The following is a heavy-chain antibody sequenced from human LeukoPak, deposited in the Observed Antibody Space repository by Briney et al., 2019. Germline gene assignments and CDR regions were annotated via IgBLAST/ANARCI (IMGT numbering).Heavy chain of an antibody. J-gene: IGHJ6*02. V-gene: IGHV3-13*01. Sequence: GGSLRLSCAASGFTFSSYDMHWVRQATGKGLEWVSAIGTAGDTYYPGSVKGRFTISRESAKNSLYLQMNSLRAGDTAVYYCARGSGWSYSEVYYGMDVWGQGTTVTVSS. D-gene: IGHD6-19*01. CDR2: IGTAGDT. CDR1: GFTFSSYD. CDR3: ARGSGWSYSEVYYGMDV.